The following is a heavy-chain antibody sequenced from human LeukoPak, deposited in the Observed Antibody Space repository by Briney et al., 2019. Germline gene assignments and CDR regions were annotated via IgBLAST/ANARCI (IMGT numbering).Heavy chain of an antibody. CDR3: ARDKYSSGWYDSDGGFDY. V-gene: IGHV4-4*07. D-gene: IGHD6-19*01. CDR1: DGSISNYY. J-gene: IGHJ4*02. CDR2: IYYSGST. Sequence: SETLSLTCTVSDGSISNYYWSWIRQPAGKGLEWIGSIYYSGSTYYNPSLKSRVTISVDTSKNQFSLKLSSVTAADTAVYYCARDKYSSGWYDSDGGFDYWGQGTLVSVSS.